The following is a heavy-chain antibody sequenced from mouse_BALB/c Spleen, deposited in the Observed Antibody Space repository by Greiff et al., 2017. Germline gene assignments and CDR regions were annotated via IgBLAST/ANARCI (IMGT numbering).Heavy chain of an antibody. J-gene: IGHJ4*01. Sequence: EVKLMESGPELVKPGASVKMSCKASGYTFTSYVMHWVKQKPGQGLEWIGYINPYNDGTKYNEKFKGKATLTSDKSSSTAYMELSSLTSEDSAVYYCARSRHAMDYWGQGTSVTVSS. CDR3: ARSRHAMDY. V-gene: IGHV1-14*01. CDR1: GYTFTSYV. CDR2: INPYNDGT.